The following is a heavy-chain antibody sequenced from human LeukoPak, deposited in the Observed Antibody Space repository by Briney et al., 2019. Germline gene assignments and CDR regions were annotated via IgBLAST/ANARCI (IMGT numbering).Heavy chain of an antibody. D-gene: IGHD3-9*01. CDR1: GYTFPSYG. CDR3: AREEGASDWLNYYYYGMDV. J-gene: IGHJ6*04. CDR2: ISAYNGNT. V-gene: IGHV1-18*04. Sequence: AAVKVSCKASGYTFPSYGISWVQQAPGQGREGMGWISAYNGNTNYAQKLQPRVTMTRDTFTSTAYMELRSLRSDDTAVYYCAREEGASDWLNYYYYGMDVWGKGTTVTVSS.